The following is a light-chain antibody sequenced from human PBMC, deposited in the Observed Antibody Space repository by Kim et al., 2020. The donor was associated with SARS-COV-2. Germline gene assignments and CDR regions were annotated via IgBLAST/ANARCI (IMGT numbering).Light chain of an antibody. J-gene: IGKJ1*01. CDR3: QQYYSTPRT. CDR2: WAS. CDR1: QSVLYSSNNKNY. V-gene: IGKV4-1*01. Sequence: ATINCKSSQSVLYSSNNKNYLAWYQQKPGQPPKLLIYWASTRESGVPDRFSGSGSGTDFTLTISSLQTEDVAVYYCQQYYSTPRTFGQGTKVDIK.